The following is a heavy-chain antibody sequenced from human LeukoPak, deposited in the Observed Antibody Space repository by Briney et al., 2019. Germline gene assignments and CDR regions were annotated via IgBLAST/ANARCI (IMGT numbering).Heavy chain of an antibody. J-gene: IGHJ3*02. CDR1: GYSISSGYY. D-gene: IGHD3-3*01. CDR3: ARDLSHYDFWSGYYLDAFDI. Sequence: PSETLSLTCTVSGYSISSGYYWGWIRQPPGKGLEWIGSTYHSGSTYYNPSLKSRVTISVDTSKNQFSLKLSSVTAADTAVYYCARDLSHYDFWSGYYLDAFDIWGQGTMVTVSS. CDR2: TYHSGST. V-gene: IGHV4-38-2*02.